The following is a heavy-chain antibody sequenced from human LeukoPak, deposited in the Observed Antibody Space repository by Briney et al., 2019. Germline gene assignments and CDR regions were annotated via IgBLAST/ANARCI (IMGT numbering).Heavy chain of an antibody. V-gene: IGHV3-33*05. D-gene: IGHD6-19*01. CDR3: ARDHPYTSALRFAW. J-gene: IGHJ4*02. Sequence: PGGSLRLSCVVSGFTFSSYAMHWVRQAPGKGREGVAVILNDGSTKYFADSVKGRFTISRDNSKNTLYLQMSSLRAEDTAVYYCARDHPYTSALRFAWWGQGTLVTVSS. CDR2: ILNDGSTK. CDR1: GFTFSSYA.